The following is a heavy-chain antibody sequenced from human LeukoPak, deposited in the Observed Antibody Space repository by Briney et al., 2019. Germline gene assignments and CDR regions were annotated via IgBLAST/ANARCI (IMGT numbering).Heavy chain of an antibody. CDR3: ARASLSMVRGYYFDY. J-gene: IGHJ4*02. CDR2: IYHSGST. D-gene: IGHD3-10*01. CDR1: GGSISSGGYS. V-gene: IGHV4-30-2*01. Sequence: PSQTLSLTCAVSGGSISSGGYSWSWIRQPPGKGLEWIGYIYHSGSTYYNPSHKSRVTISVDRSKNQFSLKLSSVTAADTAVYYCARASLSMVRGYYFDYWGQGTLVTVSS.